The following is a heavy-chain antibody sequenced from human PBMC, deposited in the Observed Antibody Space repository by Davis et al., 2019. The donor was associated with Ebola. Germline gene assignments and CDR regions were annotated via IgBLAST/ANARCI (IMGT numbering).Heavy chain of an antibody. Sequence: GESLKISCAASGFTFGDFAMHWVRQAPGKGLEWLSVIGWDGSYAFYSDSVKGRFTVSRHNSKNSLYLQMNSLRLEDTAFYYCAKARGGYSGFDYWGQGTLVTVSS. CDR3: AKARGGYSGFDY. J-gene: IGHJ4*02. V-gene: IGHV3-43D*03. CDR2: IGWDGSYA. CDR1: GFTFGDFA. D-gene: IGHD2-15*01.